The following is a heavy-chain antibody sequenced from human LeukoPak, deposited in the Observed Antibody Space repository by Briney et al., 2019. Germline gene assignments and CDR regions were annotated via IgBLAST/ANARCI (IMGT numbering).Heavy chain of an antibody. CDR1: GSRFTSYW. Sequence: GGALHFSGKGSGSRFTSYWIGWARQLPGKGLEWMGIIYPGDSDTRYSPSFQGQVTISADKSISTAFLQWSSLEASDTAMYYCASTEGGNEAWDYWGQGTLVTVSS. D-gene: IGHD4-23*01. CDR3: ASTEGGNEAWDY. CDR2: IYPGDSDT. J-gene: IGHJ4*02. V-gene: IGHV5-51*01.